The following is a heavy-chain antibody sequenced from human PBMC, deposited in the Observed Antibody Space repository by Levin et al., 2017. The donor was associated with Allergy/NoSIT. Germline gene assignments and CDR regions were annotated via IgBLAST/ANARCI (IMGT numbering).Heavy chain of an antibody. D-gene: IGHD3-22*01. CDR3: ARGYESSGYYYGIDY. CDR1: GYSFTTYW. V-gene: IGHV5-51*01. Sequence: GESLKISCKGSGYSFTTYWIGWVRQMPGKGLEWMGIIYPGDSDTRYSPSFQGQVTISADKSISTAYLQWSSLKASDTAIYYCARGYESSGYYYGIDYWGQGTLVTVSS. CDR2: IYPGDSDT. J-gene: IGHJ4*02.